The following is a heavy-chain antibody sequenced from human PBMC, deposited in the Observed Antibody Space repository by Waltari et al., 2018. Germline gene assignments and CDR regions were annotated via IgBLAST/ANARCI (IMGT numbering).Heavy chain of an antibody. Sequence: EVQLVESGGTMVQPGGSLRLFCAASGFTFKNYEMNWLRQAPGKGVEWVAYISSGATTIFYTDSVKGRFTISRDNAKNSVYLQMNSLRADDTAIYYCARGEGGANEYWGQGTVVTVSS. D-gene: IGHD1-26*01. CDR3: ARGEGGANEY. CDR1: GFTFKNYE. V-gene: IGHV3-48*03. CDR2: ISSGATTI. J-gene: IGHJ4*02.